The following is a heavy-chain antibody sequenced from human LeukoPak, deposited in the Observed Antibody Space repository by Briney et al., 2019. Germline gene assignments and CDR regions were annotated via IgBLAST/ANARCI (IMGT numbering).Heavy chain of an antibody. Sequence: GASVKVSCKTSGYTFTNYGTSWVRQAPGQGLEWMGWISAYNGNTNYEQKFQGRVTMTRDTSTSTVYMELSSLRSEDTAVYYCARAYDFPDYWGQGTLVTVSS. V-gene: IGHV1-18*01. J-gene: IGHJ4*02. CDR3: ARAYDFPDY. CDR1: GYTFTNYG. CDR2: ISAYNGNT. D-gene: IGHD3-3*01.